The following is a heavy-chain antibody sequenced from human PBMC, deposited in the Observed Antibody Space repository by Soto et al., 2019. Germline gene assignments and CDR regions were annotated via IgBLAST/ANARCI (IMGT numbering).Heavy chain of an antibody. CDR2: INPSGGST. CDR3: AKKENYGGNPPKNGHYYHNGRDV. Sequence: ASVKVPCKASGYTFTSYYMHWVRQAPGQGLEWMGIINPSGGSTSYAQKFQGRVTMTRDTSTSTVYMELSSLRSEDTAVYYCAKKENYGGNPPKNGHYYHNGRDVWGQGTTV. CDR1: GYTFTSYY. J-gene: IGHJ6*02. D-gene: IGHD4-17*01. V-gene: IGHV1-46*01.